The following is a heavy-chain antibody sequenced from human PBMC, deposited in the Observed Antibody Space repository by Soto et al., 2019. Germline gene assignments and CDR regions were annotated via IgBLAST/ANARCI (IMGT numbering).Heavy chain of an antibody. CDR2: ISSSSSYI. CDR3: AREGVFGVVISRLDY. Sequence: GGSLRLSCAASGFTFSSYSMNWVRQAPGKGLEWVSSISSSSSYIYYADSVKGRFTISRDNAKNSLYLQMNSLRAEDTAVYYCAREGVFGVVISRLDYWGQGTLVTVSS. J-gene: IGHJ4*02. CDR1: GFTFSSYS. D-gene: IGHD3-3*01. V-gene: IGHV3-21*01.